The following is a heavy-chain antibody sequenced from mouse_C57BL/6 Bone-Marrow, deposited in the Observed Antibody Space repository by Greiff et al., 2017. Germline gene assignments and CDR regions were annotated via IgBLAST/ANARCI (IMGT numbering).Heavy chain of an antibody. Sequence: EVQGVESGGGLVQPGGSLKLSCAASGFTFSDYYMYWVRQTPEKRLEWVAYISNGGGSTYYPDTVKGRFTISRDKAKNTLYLQMSRLKSEDTAMYYCARHGGYFDVWGTGTTVTVSS. V-gene: IGHV5-12*01. CDR1: GFTFSDYY. CDR2: ISNGGGST. CDR3: ARHGGYFDV. J-gene: IGHJ1*03.